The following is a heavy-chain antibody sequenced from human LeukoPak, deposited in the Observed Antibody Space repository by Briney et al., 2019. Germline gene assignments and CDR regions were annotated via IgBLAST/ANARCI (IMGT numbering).Heavy chain of an antibody. CDR2: IYSGGAT. Sequence: PGGSLRLSCAASGLTVSSNYMSWVRQAPGKGLEWVSVIYSGGATYYADSVKGRFTIFRHNSNNTLFLQMDSLRAEDTAVYYCARGGTPGYSTGWIDYWGQGTPVTVSS. J-gene: IGHJ4*02. D-gene: IGHD6-19*01. CDR1: GLTVSSNY. V-gene: IGHV3-53*04. CDR3: ARGGTPGYSTGWIDY.